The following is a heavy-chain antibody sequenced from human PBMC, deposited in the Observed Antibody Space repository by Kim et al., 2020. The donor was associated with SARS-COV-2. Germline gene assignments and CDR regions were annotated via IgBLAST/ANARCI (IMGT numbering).Heavy chain of an antibody. V-gene: IGHV3-11*03. D-gene: IGHD3-22*01. J-gene: IGHJ4*02. CDR2: ISSSSSYT. CDR3: ASHYYDSSGYYYGLDY. CDR1: GFTFSDYY. Sequence: GGSLRLSCAASGFTFSDYYMSWIRQAPGKGLEWVSYISSSSSYTNYADSVKGRFTISRDNAKNSLYLQMNSLRAEDTAVYYCASHYYDSSGYYYGLDYWGQGTLVTVSS.